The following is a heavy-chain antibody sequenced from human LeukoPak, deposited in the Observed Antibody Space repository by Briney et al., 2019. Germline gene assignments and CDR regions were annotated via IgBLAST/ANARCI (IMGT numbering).Heavy chain of an antibody. J-gene: IGHJ4*02. D-gene: IGHD3-3*01. CDR1: GYTFTDYY. Sequence: ASVKVSCKASGYTFTDYYTHWVRQAPGQGLEWMGRINPNSGDTNYAQKFQGRVTMTRDTSISTAYMELSRLRFDDTAVYYCASISEVWSGYYTVHFDYWGQGTLVTVSS. CDR3: ASISEVWSGYYTVHFDY. CDR2: INPNSGDT. V-gene: IGHV1-2*02.